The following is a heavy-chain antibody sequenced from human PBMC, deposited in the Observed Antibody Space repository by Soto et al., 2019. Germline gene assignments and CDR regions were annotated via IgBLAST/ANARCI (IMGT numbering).Heavy chain of an antibody. CDR2: ISYDGSNK. CDR3: AKARRVGASLDY. CDR1: GFTFSSYG. J-gene: IGHJ4*02. D-gene: IGHD1-26*01. V-gene: IGHV3-30*18. Sequence: GGSLRLSCAASGFTFSSYGMHWVRQAPGKVLEWVAVISYDGSNKYYADSVKGRFTISRDNSKNTLYLQMNSLRAEDTAVYYCAKARRVGASLDYWGQGTLVTVSS.